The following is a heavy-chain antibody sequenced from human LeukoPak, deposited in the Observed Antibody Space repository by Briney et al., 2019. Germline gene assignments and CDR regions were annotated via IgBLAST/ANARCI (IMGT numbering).Heavy chain of an antibody. D-gene: IGHD2-15*01. CDR3: ATDRLSQELLDY. CDR2: INPNSGGT. J-gene: IGHJ4*02. CDR1: GYTFTDHY. V-gene: IGHV1-2*02. Sequence: GASVKVSCKASGYTFTDHYIHWVRQAPGQGLEWMGWINPNSGGTNYAQKFQGRVNMTRDTSISTAYMELNRLRSDDTAVYFCATDRLSQELLDYWGQGTLVTVSS.